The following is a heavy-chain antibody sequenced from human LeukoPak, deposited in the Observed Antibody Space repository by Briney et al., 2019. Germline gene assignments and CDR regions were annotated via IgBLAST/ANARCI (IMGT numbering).Heavy chain of an antibody. J-gene: IGHJ4*02. CDR1: GFTLSTYW. CDR2: ISVSGNT. V-gene: IGHV3-23*01. D-gene: IGHD2-15*01. Sequence: GGSLRLSCAASGFTLSTYWMSWVRQGPGKGLEWVSAISVSGNTYHADSVKGRFTISRDSYKNTLYLQMNSLRAEDAAVYYCAKAPVTTCSGAYCYPFDYWGQGTLVTVSS. CDR3: AKAPVTTCSGAYCYPFDY.